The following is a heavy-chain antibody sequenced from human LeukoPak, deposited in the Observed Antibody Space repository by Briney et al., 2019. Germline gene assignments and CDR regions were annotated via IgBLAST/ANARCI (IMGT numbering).Heavy chain of an antibody. CDR3: ARGLGPSIAVAAAMSY. D-gene: IGHD6-19*01. J-gene: IGHJ4*02. V-gene: IGHV1-8*01. CDR1: GYTFTSYD. CDR2: MNPNSGDT. Sequence: ASVKVSCKASGYTFTSYDINWVRQATGQGPEWMGWMNPNSGDTAYAQKFQGRVTMTRNTSISTAYMELSSLRSEDTAVYYCARGLGPSIAVAAAMSYWGQGTLVTVSS.